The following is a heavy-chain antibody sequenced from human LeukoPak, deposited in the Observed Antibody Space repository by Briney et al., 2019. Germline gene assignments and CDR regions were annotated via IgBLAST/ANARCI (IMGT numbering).Heavy chain of an antibody. V-gene: IGHV4-39*07. CDR3: ARDRDSSGLTFDY. CDR1: GGSVSSRSYY. J-gene: IGHJ4*02. D-gene: IGHD3-22*01. CDR2: IYHSGST. Sequence: SQTLSLTCTVSGGSVSSRSYYWGWIRQPPGKGLEWIGSIYHSGSTYYNPSLRSRASISVDTSKNQFSLKLSSVSAADTAVYHCARDRDSSGLTFDYWGQGTLVTVSS.